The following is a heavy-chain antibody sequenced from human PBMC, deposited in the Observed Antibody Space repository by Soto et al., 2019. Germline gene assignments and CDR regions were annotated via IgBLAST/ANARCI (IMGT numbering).Heavy chain of an antibody. D-gene: IGHD3-3*01. CDR3: AGGVWRGYSEYYYGMDV. Sequence: VQLVQSGAEMKKPGSSVTVSCKVFGGTFISYSISWVRQAPGQGLEWMGGIIPIFGTPNYAQNFQGRVTISADGSTNTAYMELSSLRSEDTAVYYCAGGVWRGYSEYYYGMDVWGQGTTVTVSS. CDR2: IIPIFGTP. V-gene: IGHV1-69*01. CDR1: GGTFISYS. J-gene: IGHJ6*02.